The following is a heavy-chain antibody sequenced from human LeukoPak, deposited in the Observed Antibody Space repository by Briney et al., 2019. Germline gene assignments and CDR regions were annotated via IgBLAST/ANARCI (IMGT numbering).Heavy chain of an antibody. Sequence: PWGSLRLSCAASGFTFSIYAMSWVRQAPGKGLEWVSTLTFSGGSTYYADSVKGRSTISRDNSKNTLFLQMNSLRAEDTAVYYCAKGRSEYSYTSDALNVWGQGTMIIVSS. J-gene: IGHJ3*01. D-gene: IGHD5-18*01. V-gene: IGHV3-23*01. CDR3: AKGRSEYSYTSDALNV. CDR1: GFTFSIYA. CDR2: LTFSGGST.